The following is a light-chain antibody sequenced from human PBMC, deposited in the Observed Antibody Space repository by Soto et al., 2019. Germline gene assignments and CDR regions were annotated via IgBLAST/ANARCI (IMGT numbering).Light chain of an antibody. J-gene: IGKJ1*01. CDR2: GAS. V-gene: IGKV3-15*01. CDR3: QQYNNWPWT. CDR1: QSVSSN. Sequence: EIVMTQSPATLSVSPGERATLSCRASQSVSSNLAWHQQKPGQAPRLLIYGASTRATGVPARFSGSGSGTEFTLTISSLQSEDFAVYYCQQYNNWPWTFGQGTKVDI.